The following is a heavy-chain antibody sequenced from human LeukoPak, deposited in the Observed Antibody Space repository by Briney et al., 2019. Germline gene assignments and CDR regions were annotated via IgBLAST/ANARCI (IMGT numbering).Heavy chain of an antibody. D-gene: IGHD4-11*01. CDR2: IYSGGST. J-gene: IGHJ5*02. Sequence: PGGSLRLSCAASGFTVSSNYMSWVRQAPGKGLEWVSVIYSGGSTYYADSVKGRFTISRDNSKNTLYLQMNSLRAEDTAVYYCARYSNYLQLRWFDPWGQGTLVTVSS. CDR1: GFTVSSNY. V-gene: IGHV3-66*01. CDR3: ARYSNYLQLRWFDP.